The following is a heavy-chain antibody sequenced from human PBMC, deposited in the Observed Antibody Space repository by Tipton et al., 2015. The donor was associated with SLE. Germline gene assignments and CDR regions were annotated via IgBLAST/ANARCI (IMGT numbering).Heavy chain of an antibody. CDR2: IYHSGST. D-gene: IGHD2-21*02. CDR1: GGSISSGGYS. V-gene: IGHV4-30-2*01. J-gene: IGHJ4*02. Sequence: TLSLTCAVYGGSISSGGYSWSWIRQPPGKGLEWIGYIYHSGSTYYNPSLKSRVTISVDTSKNQFSLKLSSVTAADTAVYYCARDPYCGGDCLLFDYWGQGTLVTVSS. CDR3: ARDPYCGGDCLLFDY.